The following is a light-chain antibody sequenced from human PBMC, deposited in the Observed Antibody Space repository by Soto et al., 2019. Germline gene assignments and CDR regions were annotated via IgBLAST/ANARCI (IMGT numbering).Light chain of an antibody. V-gene: IGKV3-20*01. Sequence: ESVFAQSPGTLSLSPGEGATRAFMASQSVSNNYLSWYQRKPCQAPRLLIYGASNRATGIPDRFSGSGSGTDFTLTISRLEPEDFAVYYCQQYGSSGTFGQGTKVDIK. CDR2: GAS. CDR1: QSVSNNY. CDR3: QQYGSSGT. J-gene: IGKJ1*01.